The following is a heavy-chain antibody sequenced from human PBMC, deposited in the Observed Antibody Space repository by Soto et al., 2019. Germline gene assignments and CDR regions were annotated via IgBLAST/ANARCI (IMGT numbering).Heavy chain of an antibody. Sequence: GGSLRLSCAASGFTFSSYAMSWVRQAPKKGLEWVSAISGSGGSTYYADSVKGRFTISRDNSKNTLYLQMNSLRAEDTAVYYCAKDRDIVVVPPDAFDIWGQGTMVTVSS. J-gene: IGHJ3*02. D-gene: IGHD2-2*01. CDR2: ISGSGGST. CDR1: GFTFSSYA. V-gene: IGHV3-23*01. CDR3: AKDRDIVVVPPDAFDI.